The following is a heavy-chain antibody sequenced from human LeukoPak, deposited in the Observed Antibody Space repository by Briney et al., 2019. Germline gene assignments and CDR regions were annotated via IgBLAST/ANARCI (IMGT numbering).Heavy chain of an antibody. Sequence: SETLSLTCAVYGGSFNGYFWSWIRQSPGKGLEWIGEINHRGSTNYNPSLKSRITISVDTSKTQFSLKMSSVTAADTAVYFCAGYYGSIYGMDVWGQGTSVTVSS. J-gene: IGHJ6*02. CDR3: AGYYGSIYGMDV. D-gene: IGHD3-3*01. CDR2: INHRGST. CDR1: GGSFNGYF. V-gene: IGHV4-34*01.